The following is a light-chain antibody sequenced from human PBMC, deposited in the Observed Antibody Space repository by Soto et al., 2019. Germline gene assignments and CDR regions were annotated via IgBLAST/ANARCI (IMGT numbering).Light chain of an antibody. CDR1: SSDVGGYNY. CDR2: DVT. V-gene: IGLV2-14*03. J-gene: IGLJ2*01. CDR3: SSFASSIPLV. Sequence: QSVLTQPASVSGSPGQSITISCTGTSSDVGGYNYVSWYQQHPGKAPKLLICDVTNRPSGVSNRFSGSKSGNTASLTISGRQTEEEADYYCSSFASSIPLVFGGGTKLTVL.